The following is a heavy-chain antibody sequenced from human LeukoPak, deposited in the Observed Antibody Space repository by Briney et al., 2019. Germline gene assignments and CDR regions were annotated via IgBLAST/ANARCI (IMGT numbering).Heavy chain of an antibody. Sequence: SETLSLTCTVSGGSISSSRYYWGWIRQRQGKGLEWIVRIYYSGSTYDNPSRKSRVTISVDTSKNQFSLKLSSVTAADTAVYYCARLIAAAGYYFDYWGQGTMVTVSS. D-gene: IGHD6-13*01. J-gene: IGHJ4*02. CDR2: IYYSGST. V-gene: IGHV4-39*01. CDR1: GGSISSSRYY. CDR3: ARLIAAAGYYFDY.